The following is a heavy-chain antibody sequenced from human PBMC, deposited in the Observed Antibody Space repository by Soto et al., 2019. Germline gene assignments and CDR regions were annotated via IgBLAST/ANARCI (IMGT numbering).Heavy chain of an antibody. J-gene: IGHJ4*02. CDR2: IYYSGST. Sequence: LTCTVSGGSISSYYWSWIRQPPGKGLEWNGYIYYSGSTNYNPSLKSRVSVSVDTSKNQFSLNLRSVTAADTAVYYCATRRDGYNYYFDYWGQGTLVTVS. CDR1: GGSISSYY. D-gene: IGHD5-12*01. V-gene: IGHV4-59*08. CDR3: ATRRDGYNYYFDY.